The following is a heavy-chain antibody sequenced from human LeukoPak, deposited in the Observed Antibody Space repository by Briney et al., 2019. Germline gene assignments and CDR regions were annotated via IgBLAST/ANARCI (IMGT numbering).Heavy chain of an antibody. CDR1: GYTFTSYG. CDR3: ARDCIGCHGFDY. V-gene: IGHV1-18*01. D-gene: IGHD2-15*01. CDR2: VSAYADNT. J-gene: IGHJ4*02. Sequence: ASVKGSCKTSGYTFTSYGITWVRQAPGQGREWMGWVSAYADNTNYVQKIQGRVTMTTDTSTSTAYMELRSLRSDDTAVYYCARDCIGCHGFDYWGQGTLVTVSS.